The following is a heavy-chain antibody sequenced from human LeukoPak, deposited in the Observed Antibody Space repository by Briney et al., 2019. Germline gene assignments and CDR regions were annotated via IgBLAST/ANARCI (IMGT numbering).Heavy chain of an antibody. CDR2: INPNSGGT. D-gene: IGHD2-8*01. CDR3: ARDPDYCTNGVCYIEGY. CDR1: GYTFTGYY. V-gene: IGHV1-2*06. Sequence: ASVKVSCKASGYTFTGYYMHWVRQAPGQGLEWMGRINPNSGGTNYAQKFQGRVTMTRDTSISTAYMELSRLRSDDTAVYYCARDPDYCTNGVCYIEGYWGQGTLVTVSS. J-gene: IGHJ4*02.